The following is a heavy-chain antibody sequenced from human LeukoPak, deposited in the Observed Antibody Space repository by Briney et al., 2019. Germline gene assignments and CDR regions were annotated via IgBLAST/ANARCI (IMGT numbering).Heavy chain of an antibody. V-gene: IGHV3-7*01. CDR2: IKQDGSEK. CDR1: GFTLSSYW. J-gene: IGHJ4*02. D-gene: IGHD3-22*01. Sequence: GGSLRLSCAASGFTLSSYWMTWVRQAPGKGLEWVANIKQDGSEKYYVGSVKGRFTISRDNAKNSLYLQMNSLRAEDTAVYYCARDRYYYDSNGYPRFDSWGQGTLVTVSS. CDR3: ARDRYYYDSNGYPRFDS.